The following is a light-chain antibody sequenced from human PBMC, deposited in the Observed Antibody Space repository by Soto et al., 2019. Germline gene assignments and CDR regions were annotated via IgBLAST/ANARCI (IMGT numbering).Light chain of an antibody. CDR3: QQYGSSPPLT. J-gene: IGKJ4*01. V-gene: IGKV3-20*01. CDR2: GAS. CDR1: QSVSSSY. Sequence: EIVLTQSPGTLSLSPGERATLSCRASQSVSSSYLAWYQQKPGQATRLLIYGASSSATGIPDRFIGSGSGTDFTLTISRLEPEDFAVYYCQQYGSSPPLTFGGGTKVDIK.